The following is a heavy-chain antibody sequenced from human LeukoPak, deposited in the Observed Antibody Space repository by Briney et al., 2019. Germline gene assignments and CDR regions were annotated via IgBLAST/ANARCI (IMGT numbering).Heavy chain of an antibody. CDR2: FYYSGST. CDR1: GASITSSAYP. V-gene: IGHV4-39*07. Sequence: PSETLSLTCTVSGASITSSAYPWGWIRQPPGKGLEWIGSFYYSGSTYYNPSLKSRITISADTSKNQFSLNVSSVTAADTAVYYCANSRWLIDYYLDVWGKGTTVIVSS. J-gene: IGHJ6*03. D-gene: IGHD5-12*01. CDR3: ANSRWLIDYYLDV.